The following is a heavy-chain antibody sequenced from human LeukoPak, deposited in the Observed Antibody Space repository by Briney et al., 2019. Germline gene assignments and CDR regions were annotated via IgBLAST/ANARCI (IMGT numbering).Heavy chain of an antibody. CDR2: NNGDGSTT. J-gene: IGHJ5*02. CDR1: GFSLSGYW. Sequence: GGSLRLSCVASGFSLSGYWMYWVRQAPGKGLMSISRNNGDGSTTNYADVVKGRFTMSRDNVKNTLYLQMNSLRVEDTAVYYCARDPRNVGLAPWGQGALVTVSS. V-gene: IGHV3-74*01. D-gene: IGHD2-15*01. CDR3: ARDPRNVGLAP.